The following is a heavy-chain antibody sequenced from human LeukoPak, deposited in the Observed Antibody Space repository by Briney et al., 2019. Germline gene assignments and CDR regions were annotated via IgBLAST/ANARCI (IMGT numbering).Heavy chain of an antibody. CDR2: IRYDGSNK. Sequence: GGSLRLSCAASGFTFSSYGMHWVRQAPGKGLEWVTYIRYDGSNKYYADSVKGRFTISRDNSKNTLYLQMNSLRAEDTAVYYCARARSSYGYGDAFDIWGQGTMVTVSS. CDR3: ARARSSYGYGDAFDI. J-gene: IGHJ3*02. CDR1: GFTFSSYG. D-gene: IGHD5-18*01. V-gene: IGHV3-30*02.